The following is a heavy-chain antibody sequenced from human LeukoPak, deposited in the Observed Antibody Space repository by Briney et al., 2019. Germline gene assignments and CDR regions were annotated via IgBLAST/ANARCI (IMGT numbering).Heavy chain of an antibody. Sequence: SETLSLTCTVSGGSISTYYWNWIRQPPGKGLEWIGYIYYSGSTNYNPSLKSRVTISVDTSKNQFSLKLSSVTAADTAVYYCGSGSYYYYMDVWGKGTTVTVSS. CDR3: GSGSYYYYMDV. V-gene: IGHV4-59*01. D-gene: IGHD1-26*01. CDR2: IYYSGST. CDR1: GGSISTYY. J-gene: IGHJ6*03.